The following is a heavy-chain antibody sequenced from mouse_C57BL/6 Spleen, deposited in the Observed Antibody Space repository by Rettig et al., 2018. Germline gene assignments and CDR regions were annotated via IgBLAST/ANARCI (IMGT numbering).Heavy chain of an antibody. CDR3: ARMDYGFAY. CDR2: ILPGSGNT. D-gene: IGHD2-4*01. CDR1: GYTFTGYW. V-gene: IGHV1-9*01. J-gene: IGHJ3*01. Sequence: QVQLQQSGPELTHPGSSVKLSCKATGYTFTGYWIEWVKQRPGHGLEWIGEILPGSGNTNYNEKFKGKATFTADTSSNTAYMQLSSLTTEDSAIYYCARMDYGFAYWGQGTLVTVSA.